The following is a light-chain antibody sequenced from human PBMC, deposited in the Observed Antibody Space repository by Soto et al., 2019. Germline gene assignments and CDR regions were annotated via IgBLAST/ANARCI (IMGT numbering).Light chain of an antibody. CDR1: QSITNR. CDR3: QQYYNYPLT. Sequence: DIQMTQSPSTLSASVGDRVTITCRASQSITNRLAWYQQTPGKAPNLLIFKASTSQSGVPSNFGGSGSGTEFNLTISSLQYGDFATYYCQQYYNYPLTFGQGTKVDIK. J-gene: IGKJ1*01. CDR2: KAS. V-gene: IGKV1-5*03.